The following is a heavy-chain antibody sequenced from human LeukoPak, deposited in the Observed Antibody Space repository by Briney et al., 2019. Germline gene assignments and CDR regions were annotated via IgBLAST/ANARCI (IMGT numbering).Heavy chain of an antibody. Sequence: SVKVSCKASGGTFSSYAISWVRQAPGQGLEWMGRIIPILGIANYAQKFQGRVTITADKSTSTAYMELSSLRSEDTAVYYCARLGYCSGGSCPNPPDYWGQGTLVTVSS. CDR2: IIPILGIA. V-gene: IGHV1-69*04. D-gene: IGHD2-15*01. J-gene: IGHJ4*02. CDR1: GGTFSSYA. CDR3: ARLGYCSGGSCPNPPDY.